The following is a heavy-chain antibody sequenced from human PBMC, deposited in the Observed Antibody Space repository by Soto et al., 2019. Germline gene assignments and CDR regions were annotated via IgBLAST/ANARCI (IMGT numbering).Heavy chain of an antibody. Sequence: QVQLQESGPGLVKPSETLSLTCTVSGGSISSYYWSWIRQPPGKGLEWIGYIYYSAITNYNPSLKHRVTISVDTSKNHFSLKLSSVTAADTAVYYCARGVVPAALFDYWGQGTLVTVSS. J-gene: IGHJ4*02. CDR3: ARGVVPAALFDY. CDR2: IYYSAIT. D-gene: IGHD2-2*01. CDR1: GGSISSYY. V-gene: IGHV4-59*01.